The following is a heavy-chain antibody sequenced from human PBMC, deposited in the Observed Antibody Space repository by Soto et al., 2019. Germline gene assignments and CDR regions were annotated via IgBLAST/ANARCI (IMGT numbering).Heavy chain of an antibody. CDR2: IYYSGST. J-gene: IGHJ5*02. CDR1: GSSVSSGSYS. V-gene: IGHV4-61*01. Sequence: SETLSLTCTVSGSSVSSGSYSWCWIRHPPGKGLEWIGYIYYSGSTNYNPSLKSRVTISVDTSKNQFSHKLSSVTAADTAVYYCARDREYIWFDPWGQGTLVTVSS. CDR3: ARDREYIWFDP.